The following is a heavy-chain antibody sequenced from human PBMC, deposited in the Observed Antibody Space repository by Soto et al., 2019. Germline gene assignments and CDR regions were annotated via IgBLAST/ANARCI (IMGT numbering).Heavy chain of an antibody. J-gene: IGHJ4*02. V-gene: IGHV1-46*01. D-gene: IGHD2-21*02. CDR2: INPSGGST. CDR1: GYTFTSYY. CDR3: AREHIVVVTAILFDY. Sequence: ASVKVSCKASGYTFTSYYMHWVRQAPGQGLEWMGIINPSGGSTSYAQKFQGRVTMTRDTSTSTVYMELSSLRSEDTAVYYCAREHIVVVTAILFDYWGQGTLVTVSS.